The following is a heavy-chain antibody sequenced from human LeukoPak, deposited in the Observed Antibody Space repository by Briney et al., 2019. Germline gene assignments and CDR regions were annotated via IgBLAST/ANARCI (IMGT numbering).Heavy chain of an antibody. D-gene: IGHD6-19*01. CDR3: ARLGKMSPVGSGGHYYYYYMDV. CDR1: GYTFTGYY. V-gene: IGHV1-2*02. J-gene: IGHJ6*03. CDR2: INPNSGGT. Sequence: GASVKVSCKASGYTFTGYYMHWVRQAPGQGLEWMGWINPNSGGTNYAQKFQGRVTMTRDTSISTAYLQWSSLKASDTAMYYCARLGKMSPVGSGGHYYYYYMDVWGKGTTVTVSS.